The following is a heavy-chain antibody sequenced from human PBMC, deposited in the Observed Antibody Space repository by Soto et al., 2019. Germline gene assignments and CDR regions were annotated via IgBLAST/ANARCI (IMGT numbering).Heavy chain of an antibody. Sequence: QVQLVESGGGVVQPGRSLRLSCAASGFIFSSYGMHWVRQAPGKGLEWVAVISYDGSNKYYADSVKGRFTISRDNSKNTLYLQMNSLRAEDTAVYYCAQPADSSGYLLVYWGQGTLVTVSS. D-gene: IGHD3-22*01. J-gene: IGHJ4*02. CDR2: ISYDGSNK. CDR1: GFIFSSYG. V-gene: IGHV3-30*03. CDR3: AQPADSSGYLLVY.